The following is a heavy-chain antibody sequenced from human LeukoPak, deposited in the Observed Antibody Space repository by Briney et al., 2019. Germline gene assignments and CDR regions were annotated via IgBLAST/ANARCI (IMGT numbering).Heavy chain of an antibody. D-gene: IGHD3-10*01. Sequence: GGSLRLSCTASGFTFNNYLMSWVRQAPGKGPEWVSVLFTGGAGALYADSVRGRFTISGDTSKTTLYLQMNGLRAEDTAVYYCAKECDYSPGHKFDLWGRGTLVTVSS. CDR3: AKECDYSPGHKFDL. CDR1: GFTFNNYL. V-gene: IGHV3-23*03. J-gene: IGHJ5*02. CDR2: LFTGGAGA.